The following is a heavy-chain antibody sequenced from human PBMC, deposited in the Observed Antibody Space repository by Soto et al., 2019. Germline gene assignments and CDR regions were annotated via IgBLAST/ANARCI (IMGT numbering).Heavy chain of an antibody. D-gene: IGHD1-26*01. Sequence: EVQLVESGGGLVQPGGSLRLSCAASGFTFSDHYMDWVRQGPGKGLEWVGRSRNKANSYSTEYAASVKGRFTISRDESKNSLYLQMNSLKTEDTAVYYSARFSGSYTRGLDYWGQGTLVTVSS. CDR2: SRNKANSYST. CDR1: GFTFSDHY. V-gene: IGHV3-72*01. J-gene: IGHJ4*02. CDR3: ARFSGSYTRGLDY.